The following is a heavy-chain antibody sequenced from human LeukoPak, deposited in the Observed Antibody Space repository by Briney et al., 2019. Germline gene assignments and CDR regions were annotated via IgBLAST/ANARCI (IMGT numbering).Heavy chain of an antibody. CDR1: GFTVSSNY. CDR2: IYSDGST. V-gene: IGHV3-53*01. D-gene: IGHD4/OR15-4a*01. CDR3: ARRAGAYSHPYDY. J-gene: IGHJ4*02. Sequence: PGGSLRLSCAASGFTVSSNYMNWVRQAPGKGLEWVSVIYSDGSTYYADSVKGRFTISRDNSKNTLYLQMNSLRAEDTAVYYCARRAGAYSHPYDYWGQGTLVTVSS.